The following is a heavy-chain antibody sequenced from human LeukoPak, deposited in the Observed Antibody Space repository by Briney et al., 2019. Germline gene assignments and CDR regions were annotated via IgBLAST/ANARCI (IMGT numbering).Heavy chain of an antibody. V-gene: IGHV3-48*03. D-gene: IGHD1-1*01. J-gene: IGHJ3*02. CDR3: ARRYGYENDAFDI. Sequence: PGGSLRLSCAASGFTFSSYEMNWVRQAPGKGLECVSYISSSGSTIYYADSVKGRFTISRDNAKNSLYLQMNSLRAEDTAVYYCARRYGYENDAFDIWGQGTMVTVSS. CDR1: GFTFSSYE. CDR2: ISSSGSTI.